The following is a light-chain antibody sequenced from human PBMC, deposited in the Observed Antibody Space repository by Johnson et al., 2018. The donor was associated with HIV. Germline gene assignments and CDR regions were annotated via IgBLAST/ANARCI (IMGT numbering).Light chain of an antibody. CDR1: SSNIGNNY. CDR2: DND. J-gene: IGLJ1*01. Sequence: QSVLTQPPSVSAAPGQKVTISCSGSSSNIGNNYVSWYQQLPGTAPKLLIYDNDKRPSGIPDRFSGSKSGTSATLGITGLQTGDEADYYCGTWDNSLSAPYVCGIGTKVTVL. V-gene: IGLV1-51*01. CDR3: GTWDNSLSAPYV.